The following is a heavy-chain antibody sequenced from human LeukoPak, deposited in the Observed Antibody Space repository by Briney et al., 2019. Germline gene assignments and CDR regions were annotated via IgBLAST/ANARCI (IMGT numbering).Heavy chain of an antibody. CDR2: INPSGGST. CDR1: GYTFTSYY. J-gene: IGHJ1*01. Sequence: ASVKVSCKASGYTFTSYYMHWVRQAPGQGLEWMGIINPSGGSTSYAQKFQGRVTMTRDTSTSTVYVGLSSLRSEDTAVYYCARGRRYYYDSSGYPEYFQHWGQGTLVTVSS. D-gene: IGHD3-22*01. V-gene: IGHV1-46*01. CDR3: ARGRRYYYDSSGYPEYFQH.